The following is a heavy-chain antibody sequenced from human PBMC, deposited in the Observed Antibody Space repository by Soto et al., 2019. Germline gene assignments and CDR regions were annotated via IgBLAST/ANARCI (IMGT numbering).Heavy chain of an antibody. CDR1: GDSISSPYYY. CDR2: VYYRGSI. CDR3: ARVTFTPNWFDS. J-gene: IGHJ5*01. V-gene: IGHV4-30-4*01. D-gene: IGHD3-3*02. Sequence: SETLSLTCTVSGDSISSPYYYWSWIRLAPGKGLELIGYVYYRGSIYYTPSFESRVSISVDTSKNQFSLRLTSVTAADSAMYFCARVTFTPNWFDSWGQGILVTVSS.